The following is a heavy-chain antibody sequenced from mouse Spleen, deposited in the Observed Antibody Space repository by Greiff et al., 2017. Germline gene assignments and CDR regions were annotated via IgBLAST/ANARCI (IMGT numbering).Heavy chain of an antibody. V-gene: IGHV1-14*01. CDR1: GYTFTSYV. CDR3: ARIDGNYRTWFAY. CDR2: IYPYNDGT. J-gene: IGHJ3*01. D-gene: IGHD2-1*01. Sequence: LVESGPELVKPGASVKMSCKASGYTFTSYVMHWVKQKPGQGLEWIGYIYPYNDGTKYNEKFKGKATLTSDKSSSTAYMELSSLTSEDSAVYYCARIDGNYRTWFAYWGQGTLVTVSA.